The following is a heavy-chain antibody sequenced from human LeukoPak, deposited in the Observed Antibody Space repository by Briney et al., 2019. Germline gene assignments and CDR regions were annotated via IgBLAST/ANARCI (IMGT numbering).Heavy chain of an antibody. J-gene: IGHJ5*02. CDR3: ARQPAYYYDSSGYNWFDP. CDR1: GGSISSSSYY. CDR2: IYYSGST. V-gene: IGHV4-39*01. Sequence: PSETLSLTCTVSGGSISSSSYYWGWIRQPPGKGLEWIGSIYYSGSTYYNPSLKSRVTISVDTSKNQFSLKLSSVTAADTAVYYCARQPAYYYDSSGYNWFDPWGQGTLVTVSS. D-gene: IGHD3-22*01.